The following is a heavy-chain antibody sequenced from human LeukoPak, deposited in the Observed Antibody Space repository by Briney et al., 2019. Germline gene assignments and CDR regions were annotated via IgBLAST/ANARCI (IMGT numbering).Heavy chain of an antibody. D-gene: IGHD2-2*01. CDR1: GGSISSSSYY. CDR3: ARLTDIVVVPAAVYYFDY. J-gene: IGHJ4*02. V-gene: IGHV4-39*07. CDR2: INHSGST. Sequence: SETLSLTCTVSGGSISSSSYYWGWIRQPPGKGLEWIGGINHSGSTNYNPSLKSRVTISVDTSKNQFSLKLSSVTAADTAVYYCARLTDIVVVPAAVYYFDYWGQGTLVTVSS.